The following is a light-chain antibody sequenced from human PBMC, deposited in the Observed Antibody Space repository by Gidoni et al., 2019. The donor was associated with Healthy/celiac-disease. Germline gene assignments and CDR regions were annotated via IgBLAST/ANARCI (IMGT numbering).Light chain of an antibody. J-gene: IGLJ2*01. CDR2: KDS. V-gene: IGLV3-25*03. Sequence: SYELTQPPSVPVSPGQTARITCSGDALPKQYAYWYQQKPGQAPVLVIYKDSERPSGIPERFSGSSSGTTVTFTISGVQAEDEADYYCQSADSSGTYVVFGGGTKLTVL. CDR1: ALPKQY. CDR3: QSADSSGTYVV.